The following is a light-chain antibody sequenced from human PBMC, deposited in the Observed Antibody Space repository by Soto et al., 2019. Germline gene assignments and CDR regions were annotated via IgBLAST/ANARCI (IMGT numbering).Light chain of an antibody. CDR3: SSYAGSNNLV. Sequence: QSALTQPPSASGSPGQSVTISCTGSSSDVGGYNYVSWYQHHPGKAPKLMIYEVSERPSGVPDRFSGSKSGNTASLTVSGLRADDEADYYCSSYAGSNNLVFGGGTQLTVL. CDR2: EVS. J-gene: IGLJ2*01. V-gene: IGLV2-8*01. CDR1: SSDVGGYNY.